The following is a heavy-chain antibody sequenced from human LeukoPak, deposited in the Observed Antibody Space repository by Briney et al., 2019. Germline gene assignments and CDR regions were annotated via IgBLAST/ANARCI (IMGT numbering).Heavy chain of an antibody. CDR3: ARLPAAAGVWAPDH. Sequence: PSETLSLTCTVSGASISRYYWSWIRLPPGKGLEWIGYIAYSGSTNYNPTLRSRVTISLETSRNQFSLKLSSVTAADTAFYYCARLPAAAGVWAPDHWGHGTLVTVSS. V-gene: IGHV4-59*01. J-gene: IGHJ4*01. CDR2: IAYSGST. D-gene: IGHD6-13*01. CDR1: GASISRYY.